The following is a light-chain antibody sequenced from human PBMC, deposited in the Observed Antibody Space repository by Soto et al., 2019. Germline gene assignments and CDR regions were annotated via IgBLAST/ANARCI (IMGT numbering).Light chain of an antibody. Sequence: QSALTQPASVSGSPGQSITISCTGTDSDVGSYNLVSWYQQHPGKAPKLVIYKGSERPSGDSNRFSGSTSGNTASLTISGLQAEDEADYYCCSYAGSSTFYVFGTGTKLTVL. J-gene: IGLJ1*01. CDR2: KGS. CDR1: DSDVGSYNL. V-gene: IGLV2-23*01. CDR3: CSYAGSSTFYV.